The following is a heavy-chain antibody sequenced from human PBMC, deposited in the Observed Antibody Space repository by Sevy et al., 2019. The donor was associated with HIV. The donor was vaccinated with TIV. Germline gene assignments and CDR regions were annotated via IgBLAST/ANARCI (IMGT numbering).Heavy chain of an antibody. Sequence: GGSLRLSCAASGFTFSSYGMHWVRQAPGKGLEWVAVIWYDGSNKYYADSVKGRFTISRDNSKNTLYLQMNSLRAEDTAVYYCARDLAARCFDYWGQRTLVTVSS. V-gene: IGHV3-33*01. J-gene: IGHJ4*02. D-gene: IGHD6-6*01. CDR1: GFTFSSYG. CDR3: ARDLAARCFDY. CDR2: IWYDGSNK.